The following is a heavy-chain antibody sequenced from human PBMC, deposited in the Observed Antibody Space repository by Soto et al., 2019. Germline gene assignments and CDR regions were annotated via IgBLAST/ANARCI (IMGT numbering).Heavy chain of an antibody. CDR2: ISAGNGYA. D-gene: IGHD2-8*01. J-gene: IGHJ4*02. Sequence: VASVKISCKASGYTFNKYIIHWVRQAPGQRLEEMGWISAGNGYATYAQNFQDRVTITRDTSANTAYMEVTSLTFEDTAVYFCARGDLEADGQLESWGEGTLVTVSS. CDR3: ARGDLEADGQLES. CDR1: GYTFNKYI. V-gene: IGHV1-3*01.